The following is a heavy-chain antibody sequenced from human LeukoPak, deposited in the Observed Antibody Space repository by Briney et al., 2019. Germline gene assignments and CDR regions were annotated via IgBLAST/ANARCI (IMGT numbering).Heavy chain of an antibody. Sequence: SSETLSLTCTVSGGSISSYYWSWIRQPPGKGLEWIGYIYYSGSTNYNPSLKSRVTISVDTSKNQFSLKLSSVTAADTAVYYCARDPSSDYDSSGYYYRHFDYWGQGTLVTVSS. J-gene: IGHJ4*02. CDR2: IYYSGST. D-gene: IGHD3-22*01. CDR3: ARDPSSDYDSSGYYYRHFDY. V-gene: IGHV4-59*01. CDR1: GGSISSYY.